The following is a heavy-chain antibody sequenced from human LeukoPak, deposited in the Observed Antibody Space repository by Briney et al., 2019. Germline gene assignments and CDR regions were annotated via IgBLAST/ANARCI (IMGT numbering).Heavy chain of an antibody. Sequence: PSETLSLTCTVSGGSISSYYWSWIRQPPGKGLEWIGYIYCSGSTNYNPSLKSRVTISVDTSKNQFSLKLSSVTAADTAVYYCAREPRSSPRGYYGMDVWGQGTTVTVSS. V-gene: IGHV4-59*01. CDR2: IYCSGST. CDR3: AREPRSSPRGYYGMDV. D-gene: IGHD6-13*01. J-gene: IGHJ6*02. CDR1: GGSISSYY.